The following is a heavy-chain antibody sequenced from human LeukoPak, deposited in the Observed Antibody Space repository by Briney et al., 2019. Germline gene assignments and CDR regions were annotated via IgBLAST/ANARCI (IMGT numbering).Heavy chain of an antibody. CDR2: IYYSGST. V-gene: IGHV4-39*01. Sequence: SETLSLTCTVSGGSISSSSYYWGWIRQPPGKGLEWIGSIYYSGSTYHNPSLKSRVTISVDTSKNQFSLKLSSVTAADTAVYYCARAFLGLRTSRGPFDYWGQGTLVTVSS. D-gene: IGHD3-3*01. J-gene: IGHJ4*02. CDR3: ARAFLGLRTSRGPFDY. CDR1: GGSISSSSYY.